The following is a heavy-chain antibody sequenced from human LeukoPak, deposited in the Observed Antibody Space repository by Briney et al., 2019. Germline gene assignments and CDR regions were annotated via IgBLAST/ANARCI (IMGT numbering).Heavy chain of an antibody. CDR1: GGSISSGGYY. V-gene: IGHV4-30-2*01. Sequence: PSETLSLTCTVSGGSISSGGYYWSWIRQPPGKGLEWIGYIYHSGSTYYNPSLKSRVTISVDRSKNQFSLKLSSVTAADTAVYYCARSKWEGEKAEYFQHWGQGTLVTVSS. CDR3: ARSKWEGEKAEYFQH. CDR2: IYHSGST. J-gene: IGHJ1*01. D-gene: IGHD1-26*01.